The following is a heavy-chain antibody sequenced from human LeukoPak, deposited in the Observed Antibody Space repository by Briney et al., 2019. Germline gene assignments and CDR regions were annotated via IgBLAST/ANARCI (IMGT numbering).Heavy chain of an antibody. D-gene: IGHD3-9*01. J-gene: IGHJ3*02. CDR3: ARQPGYLVDAFHI. CDR1: GGTFSSYA. V-gene: IGHV1-69*06. CDR2: IIPIFGTA. Sequence: ASVKVSCKASGGTFSSYAISWVRQAPGQGLEWMGGIIPIFGTANYAQKFQGRVTITADKSTSTAYMELSSLRSEDTAVYYCARQPGYLVDAFHIWGQGTMVTVSS.